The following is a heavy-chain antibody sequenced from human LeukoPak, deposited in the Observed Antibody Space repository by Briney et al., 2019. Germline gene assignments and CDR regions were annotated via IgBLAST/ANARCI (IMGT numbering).Heavy chain of an antibody. CDR2: INPNSGGT. J-gene: IGHJ4*02. V-gene: IGHV1-2*02. CDR3: ARDFNYYGSGSFPDY. D-gene: IGHD3-10*01. CDR1: GYTFTGYY. Sequence: ASVKVSCKASGYTFTGYYMHWVRQVPGQGLEWMGWINPNSGGTNYAQKFQGRVTMTRDTSISTAYMELSRLRSDDTAVYYCARDFNYYGSGSFPDYWGQGTLVTVSS.